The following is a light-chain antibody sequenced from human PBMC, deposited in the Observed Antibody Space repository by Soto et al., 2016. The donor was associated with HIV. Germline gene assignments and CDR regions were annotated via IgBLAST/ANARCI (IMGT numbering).Light chain of an antibody. Sequence: DIQMTQSPSAMSASVGDRVTITCRASQDINNYLAWFQQKPGKAPKRLIYAASSLQSGVPSRFSGSGSGTEFTLTISSLQAEDFATYFCLQHASYPYTFGQGTKLEIK. J-gene: IGKJ2*01. CDR1: QDINNY. V-gene: IGKV1-17*03. CDR2: AAS. CDR3: LQHASYPYT.